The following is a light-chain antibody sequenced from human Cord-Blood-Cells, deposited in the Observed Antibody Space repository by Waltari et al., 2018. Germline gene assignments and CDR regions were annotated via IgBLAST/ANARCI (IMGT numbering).Light chain of an antibody. CDR3: SSYTSSSTWV. CDR1: SSDVGSYNL. Sequence: QSALTQPASVSGSPGQSITISCTGTSSDVGSYNLVPWYQQHPGKAPKPMIYDVSKRPSGVSNRFSGSKSGNTASLTISGLQAEDEADYYCSSYTSSSTWVFGGGTKLTVL. V-gene: IGLV2-14*02. J-gene: IGLJ3*02. CDR2: DVS.